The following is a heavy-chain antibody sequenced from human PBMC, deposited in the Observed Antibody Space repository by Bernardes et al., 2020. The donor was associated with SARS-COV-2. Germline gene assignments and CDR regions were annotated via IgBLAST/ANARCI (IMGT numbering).Heavy chain of an antibody. V-gene: IGHV4-4*02. CDR2: INHIGRT. J-gene: IGHJ3*01. Sequence: SETLSLTCVVSGDSMNSSHWWTWVRQPPGKGLEWIGEINHIGRTNYNLSLKSRVTISIEKSQNRFSLQLNSVTAADTAVYYCARIFSPRPMDLWGQGTRVIVSS. CDR1: GDSMNSSHW. D-gene: IGHD3-3*01. CDR3: ARIFSPRPMDL.